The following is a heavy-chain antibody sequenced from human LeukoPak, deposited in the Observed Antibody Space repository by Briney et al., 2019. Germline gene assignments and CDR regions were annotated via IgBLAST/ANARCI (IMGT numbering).Heavy chain of an antibody. CDR1: GGSISSYY. CDR3: ARSRDSSGYYGVFIY. J-gene: IGHJ4*02. V-gene: IGHV4-59*08. CDR2: IYYSGST. D-gene: IGHD3-22*01. Sequence: SETLPLTCTVSGGSISSYYWSWIRQPPGKGLEWIGYIYYSGSTNYNPSLKSRVTISVDTSKNQFSLKLSSVTAADTAVYYCARSRDSSGYYGVFIYWGQGTLVTVSS.